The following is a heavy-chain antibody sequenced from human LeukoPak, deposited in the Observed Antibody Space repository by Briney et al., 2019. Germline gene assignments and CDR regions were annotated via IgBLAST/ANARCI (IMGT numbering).Heavy chain of an antibody. V-gene: IGHV3-7*01. CDR1: GFTFSESW. CDR2: INHEGGGI. D-gene: IGHD1-1*01. CDR3: ATYINWVAGDV. Sequence: GGSLRLSCAASGFTFSESWMTWVRQVPGLGLEWVTHINHEGGGIQYVDSVKGRFTISRDNAKGSVYLQMNSLRAEDTAIYHCATYINWVAGDVWGQGTTVIVSS. J-gene: IGHJ6*02.